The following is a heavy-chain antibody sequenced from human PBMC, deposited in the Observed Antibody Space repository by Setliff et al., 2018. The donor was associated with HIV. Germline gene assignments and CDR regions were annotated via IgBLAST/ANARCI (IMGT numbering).Heavy chain of an antibody. D-gene: IGHD2-15*01. V-gene: IGHV4-38-2*01. Sequence: PSETLSLTCAVSDYSISSGFYWSWMRQPPGKGLEWIGSIYQSGNTNYNPSLESRLTISVDTAKNQFSLKLSSVTAADTAVYYCAAATTLLSPRAWGQGTLVTVSS. CDR2: IYQSGNT. CDR3: AAATTLLSPRA. CDR1: DYSISSGFY. J-gene: IGHJ5*02.